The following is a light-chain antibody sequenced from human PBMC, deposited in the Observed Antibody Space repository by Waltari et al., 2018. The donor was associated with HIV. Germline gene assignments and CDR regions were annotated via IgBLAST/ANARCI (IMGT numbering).Light chain of an antibody. CDR1: QSISNY. CDR2: TAS. CDR3: QQSYSNPRA. Sequence: DIQMTQSPSSLSASLGDRVTITCRASQSISNYLNWYQQKPGKAPKLLIYTASSLQSGVPSRFSGSGSGTDFTLTISSLQPEDFATYYCQQSYSNPRAFGQGTKLEIK. V-gene: IGKV1-39*01. J-gene: IGKJ1*01.